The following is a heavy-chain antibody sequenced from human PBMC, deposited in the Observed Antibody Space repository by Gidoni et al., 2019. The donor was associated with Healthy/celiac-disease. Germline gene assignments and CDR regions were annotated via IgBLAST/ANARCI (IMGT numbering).Heavy chain of an antibody. J-gene: IGHJ5*02. CDR3: AREARGYSYGYSINAWFDP. CDR2: IYYSGST. CDR1: GGSISSGDYY. V-gene: IGHV4-30-4*01. Sequence: QVQLQESGPGLVKPSQTLSLTCTVSGGSISSGDYYWSWIRQPPGKGLEWIGYIYYSGSTYYNPSLKSRVTISVDTSKIQFSLKLSSVTAADTAVYYCAREARGYSYGYSINAWFDPWGQGTLVTVSS. D-gene: IGHD5-18*01.